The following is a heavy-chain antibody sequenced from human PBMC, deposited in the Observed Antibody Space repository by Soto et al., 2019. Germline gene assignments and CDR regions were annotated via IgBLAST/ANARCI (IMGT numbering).Heavy chain of an antibody. V-gene: IGHV4-39*02. CDR1: GGSITNSDYY. D-gene: IGHD2-8*02. J-gene: IGHJ4*02. Sequence: SETLSLTCIVSGGSITNSDYYWGWFRQPPGKGLEWIGTISYSGSTYYNPSLKSRVTISADTPKNHFSLKLTSVTAADTAVYYCARDKITGLFDYWGQGTLVTVSS. CDR3: ARDKITGLFDY. CDR2: ISYSGST.